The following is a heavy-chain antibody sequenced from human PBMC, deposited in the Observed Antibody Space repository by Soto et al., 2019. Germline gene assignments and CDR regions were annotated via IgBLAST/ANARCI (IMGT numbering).Heavy chain of an antibody. D-gene: IGHD6-19*01. Sequence: ASVKVSCKASGYTFTSHGISWVRQAPGQGLEWMGWISAYNGNTNYAQKLQGRVTMTTDTSTSTAYMELRSLRSDDTAVYYCARSSGDIAVAAYFDYWGQGTLVTVSS. J-gene: IGHJ4*02. V-gene: IGHV1-18*01. CDR3: ARSSGDIAVAAYFDY. CDR2: ISAYNGNT. CDR1: GYTFTSHG.